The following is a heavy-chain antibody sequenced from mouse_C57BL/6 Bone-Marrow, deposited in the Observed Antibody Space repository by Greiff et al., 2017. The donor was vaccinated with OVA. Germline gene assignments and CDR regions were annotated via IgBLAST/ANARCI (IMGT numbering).Heavy chain of an antibody. Sequence: VQLQQSGPVLVKPGASVKMSCKASGYTFTDYYMNWVKQSHGKSLEWIGVINPYNGGTSYNQKFKGKATLTVDKSSSTAYMELNSLTSEDSAVYFCAVYGSSYDWYFDVWGTGTTVTVSS. V-gene: IGHV1-19*01. CDR3: AVYGSSYDWYFDV. J-gene: IGHJ1*03. D-gene: IGHD1-1*01. CDR2: INPYNGGT. CDR1: GYTFTDYY.